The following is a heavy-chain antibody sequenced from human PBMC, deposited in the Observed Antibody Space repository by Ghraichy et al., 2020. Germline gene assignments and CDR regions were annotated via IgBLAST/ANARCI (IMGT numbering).Heavy chain of an antibody. CDR1: GFTFSSYA. J-gene: IGHJ4*02. D-gene: IGHD3-22*01. CDR3: AKDIQYYYDSSGYPPHDY. CDR2: ISGSGGST. Sequence: LSLTCAASGFTFSSYAMSWVRQAPGKGLEWVSAISGSGGSTYYADSVKGRFTISRDNSKNTLYLQMNSLRAEDTAVYYCAKDIQYYYDSSGYPPHDYWGQGTLVTVSS. V-gene: IGHV3-23*01.